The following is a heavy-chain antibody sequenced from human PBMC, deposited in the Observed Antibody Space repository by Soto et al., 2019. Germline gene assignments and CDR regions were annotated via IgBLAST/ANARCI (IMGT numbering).Heavy chain of an antibody. V-gene: IGHV3-33*01. Sequence: GGSLRLSCAASGFTFSSYGMHLVRQAPGKGLEWVAVIWYDGSNKYYADSVKGRFTISRDNSKNTLYLQMNSLRAEDTAVYYCARGLRHSSSWYYYYYYMDVWGKGTTVTVSS. CDR3: ARGLRHSSSWYYYYYYMDV. D-gene: IGHD6-13*01. J-gene: IGHJ6*03. CDR2: IWYDGSNK. CDR1: GFTFSSYG.